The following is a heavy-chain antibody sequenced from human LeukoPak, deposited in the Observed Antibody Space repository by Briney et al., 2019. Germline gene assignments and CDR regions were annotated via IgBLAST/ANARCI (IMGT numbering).Heavy chain of an antibody. CDR1: GFIFDDYG. CDR2: IDWNGGTT. Sequence: PGGSLRLSCIASGFIFDDYGMSWVRQAPGKELEWVSGIDWNGGTTGYADSVKGRFTISRHNSKNTLYLQMNSLRAEDTAVYYCARDQLVRGGMDVWGQGTTVTVSS. J-gene: IGHJ6*02. D-gene: IGHD3-10*01. CDR3: ARDQLVRGGMDV. V-gene: IGHV3-20*04.